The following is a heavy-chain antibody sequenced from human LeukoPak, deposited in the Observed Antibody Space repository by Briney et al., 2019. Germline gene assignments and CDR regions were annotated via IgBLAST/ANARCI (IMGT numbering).Heavy chain of an antibody. V-gene: IGHV3-23*01. CDR2: ISGSGDNT. Sequence: GGSLRLSCVASGFTFSSYGMSWVRHTPGKGLEWVSGISGSGDNTYYAEFVQGRFTVSRDNSKNTLILQMNSLRAEDTAVYYCVKVMSRSYDDWGQGTLVTVSS. CDR1: GFTFSSYG. D-gene: IGHD3-10*01. J-gene: IGHJ4*02. CDR3: VKVMSRSYDD.